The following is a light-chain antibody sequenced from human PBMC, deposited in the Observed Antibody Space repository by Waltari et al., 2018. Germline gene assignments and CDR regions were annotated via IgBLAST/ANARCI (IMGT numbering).Light chain of an antibody. J-gene: IGLJ2*01. CDR2: DTS. CDR1: TGAVTSGHY. CDR3: LLSYSGARVV. Sequence: QAVVTQEPSLTVSPGGTVTLTCGSSTGAVTSGHYPYWFQQKPGQAPRTLIYDTSNKHSWTPARFSVSLLGGKAALTLSGAQPEDEAEYYCLLSYSGARVVFGGGTKLTVL. V-gene: IGLV7-46*01.